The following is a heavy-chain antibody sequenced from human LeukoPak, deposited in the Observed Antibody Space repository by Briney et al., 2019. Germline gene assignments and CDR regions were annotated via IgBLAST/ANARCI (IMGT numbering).Heavy chain of an antibody. V-gene: IGHV1-2*02. J-gene: IGHJ3*02. D-gene: IGHD5-24*01. CDR1: GYTFTGYY. Sequence: EASVKVSCKASGYTFTGYYMHWVRQAPGQGLEWMGWINPNSGGTNYAQNFQGRVTLTRDTSTSTVYMELSSLRSEDTAIYYCARIRDGYNDAYDIWGQGTVVTVPS. CDR2: INPNSGGT. CDR3: ARIRDGYNDAYDI.